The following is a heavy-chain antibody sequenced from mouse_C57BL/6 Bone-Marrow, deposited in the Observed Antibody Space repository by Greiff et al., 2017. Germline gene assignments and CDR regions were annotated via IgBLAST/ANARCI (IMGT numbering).Heavy chain of an antibody. V-gene: IGHV1-81*01. J-gene: IGHJ4*01. CDR3: ACEDCNEDYAMDY. CDR2: IYPRSGNT. CDR1: GYTFTSYG. Sequence: VQLQQSGAELARPGASVKLSCKASGYTFTSYGISWVKQRTGQGLEWIGEIYPRSGNTNYNEKFKGKATLTADKSSSTAYMALRSLTSEDSAVYFCACEDCNEDYAMDYWGQGTSVTVSS.